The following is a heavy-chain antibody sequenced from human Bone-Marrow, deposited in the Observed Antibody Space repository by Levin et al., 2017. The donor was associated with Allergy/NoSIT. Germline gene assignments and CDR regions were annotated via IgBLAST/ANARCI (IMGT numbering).Heavy chain of an antibody. D-gene: IGHD3-9*01. CDR3: ARSLDILTEFDY. J-gene: IGHJ4*02. Sequence: ASVKVSCKASGYTFTGYYMHWVRQAPGQGLEWMGWINPNSGGTNYAQKFQGRVTMTRDTSISTAYMELSRLRSDDTAVYYCARSLDILTEFDYWGQGTLVTVSS. CDR1: GYTFTGYY. CDR2: INPNSGGT. V-gene: IGHV1-2*02.